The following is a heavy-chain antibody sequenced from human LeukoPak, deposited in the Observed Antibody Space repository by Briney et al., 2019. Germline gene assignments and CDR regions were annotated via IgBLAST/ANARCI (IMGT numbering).Heavy chain of an antibody. Sequence: SETLSLTCAVYGESFSDYYWSWIRQPPGKGLEWIGEINHSGNTNYNPSLKSRVTISVDTSKNQFSLKLNSVTAADTAVFYCARHLTRHYYYVSGSYLMTNWFDPWGQGTLVTVSS. D-gene: IGHD3-10*01. J-gene: IGHJ5*02. CDR1: GESFSDYY. V-gene: IGHV4-34*01. CDR2: INHSGNT. CDR3: ARHLTRHYYYVSGSYLMTNWFDP.